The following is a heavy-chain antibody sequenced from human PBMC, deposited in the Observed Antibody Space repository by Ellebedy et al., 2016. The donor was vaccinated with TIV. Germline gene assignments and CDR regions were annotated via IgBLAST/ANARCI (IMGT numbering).Heavy chain of an antibody. D-gene: IGHD3-10*01. J-gene: IGHJ5*02. CDR2: ISYDGSNK. CDR3: AKEQQWFGEWTDWFNP. Sequence: GESLKISYAASGFTFSSYGMHWVRQAPGKGLEWVAGISYDGSNKYYADSVKGRFTISRDNSKNTLYLQMNSLRAEDTAVYYCAKEQQWFGEWTDWFNPWGQGTLVIVSS. V-gene: IGHV3-30*18. CDR1: GFTFSSYG.